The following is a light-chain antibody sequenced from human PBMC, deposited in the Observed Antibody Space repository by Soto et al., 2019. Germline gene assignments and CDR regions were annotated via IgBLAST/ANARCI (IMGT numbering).Light chain of an antibody. Sequence: DIQMTQSPSTVSVSVGDRVTITCRASQNINTWLAWYQQKPGKAPKLLILKASSLESGVPSRFSGSGSGTEFTLTISSLQPDDLATYYCQQYNNYFWAFGQGTKV. CDR2: KAS. J-gene: IGKJ1*01. V-gene: IGKV1-5*03. CDR1: QNINTW. CDR3: QQYNNYFWA.